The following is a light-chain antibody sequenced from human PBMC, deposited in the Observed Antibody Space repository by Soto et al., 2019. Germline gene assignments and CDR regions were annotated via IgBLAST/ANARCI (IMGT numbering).Light chain of an antibody. CDR3: ATRDDSLFVV. CDR1: SSSVGFDY. CDR2: RNN. V-gene: IGLV1-47*01. J-gene: IGLJ2*01. Sequence: QSVLTQPPSASETPGQRVTISCSGSSSSVGFDYVDWYQHVPGAAPKLHIYRNNLRPPGVPDRFSGSKSGTSASLAISGLRTEDEAVYYCATRDDSLFVVFGGGTKVTVL.